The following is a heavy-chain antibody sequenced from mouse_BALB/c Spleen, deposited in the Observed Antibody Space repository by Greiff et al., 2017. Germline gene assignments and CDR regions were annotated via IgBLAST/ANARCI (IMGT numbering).Heavy chain of an antibody. CDR2: INSNGGST. D-gene: IGHD2-14*01. CDR1: GFTFSSYG. V-gene: IGHV5-6-3*01. Sequence: DVKLVESGGGLVQPGGSLKLSCAASGFTFSSYGMSWVRQTPDKRLELVATINSNGGSTYYPDSVKGRFTISRDNAKNTLYLQMSSLKSEDTAMYYCARDYYRYDVFFDYWGQGTTLTVSS. CDR3: ARDYYRYDVFFDY. J-gene: IGHJ2*01.